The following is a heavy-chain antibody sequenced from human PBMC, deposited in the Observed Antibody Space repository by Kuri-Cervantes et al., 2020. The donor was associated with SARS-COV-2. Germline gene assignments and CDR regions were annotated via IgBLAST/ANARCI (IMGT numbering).Heavy chain of an antibody. CDR3: ARSPSNGDYDGWFDY. CDR2: INPSGGST. D-gene: IGHD4-17*01. Sequence: ASVQVSCKASGYTFTSYYMHWVRQAPGQGLEWMGIINPSGGSTSYAQKFQGRVTMTRDASTSTVYMELSSLRSEDTGVYYCARSPSNGDYDGWFDYWGQGTLVTVSS. CDR1: GYTFTSYY. J-gene: IGHJ4*02. V-gene: IGHV1-46*01.